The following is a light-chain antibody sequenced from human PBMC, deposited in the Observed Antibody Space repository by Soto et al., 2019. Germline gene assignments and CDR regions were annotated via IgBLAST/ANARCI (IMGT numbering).Light chain of an antibody. J-gene: IGLJ2*01. CDR3: QSYDSRLSTSL. V-gene: IGLV1-47*01. CDR1: SSNIGRNY. CDR2: RDN. Sequence: QSVLTQPPSASGTPGQRVTISCSGSSSNIGRNYVYWYQHLSGAAPKLLIYRDNRRPSGVPDRFSGSKSGTSASLAISGLRSDDEADYYCQSYDSRLSTSLFGGGTKLTVL.